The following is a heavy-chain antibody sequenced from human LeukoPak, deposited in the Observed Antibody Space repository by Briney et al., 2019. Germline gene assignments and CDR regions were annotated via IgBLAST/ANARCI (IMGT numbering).Heavy chain of an antibody. Sequence: ASVTVSCKASGYTFTGYYMHWVRQAPGQGLEWMGWINPNSGGTNYAQKFQGRVTLTRDTSISTAYMELSSLRSDDTAMYYCARGKGGSPYDAFAIWGQGTMVTVSS. V-gene: IGHV1-2*02. CDR3: ARGKGGSPYDAFAI. J-gene: IGHJ3*02. CDR1: GYTFTGYY. D-gene: IGHD1-26*01. CDR2: INPNSGGT.